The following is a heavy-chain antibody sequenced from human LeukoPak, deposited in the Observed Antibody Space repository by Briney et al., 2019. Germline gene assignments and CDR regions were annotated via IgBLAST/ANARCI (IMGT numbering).Heavy chain of an antibody. J-gene: IGHJ4*02. V-gene: IGHV4-30-2*01. CDR3: ARRFYYGSGSPPGY. D-gene: IGHD3-10*01. CDR1: GGSISSGGYS. Sequence: SQTLSLTCAVSGGSISSGGYSWSWIRQPPGKGLEWIGYIHHSGSTDYNPSLKSRVIISVDTSKNQFSLKLSSVTAADTAVYYCARRFYYGSGSPPGYWGQGTLVTVSS. CDR2: IHHSGST.